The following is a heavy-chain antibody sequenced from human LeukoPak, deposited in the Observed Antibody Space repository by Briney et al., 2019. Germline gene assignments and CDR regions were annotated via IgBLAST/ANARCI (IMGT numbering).Heavy chain of an antibody. D-gene: IGHD2-15*01. CDR3: MVVPGSHYYMDV. CDR1: GGSISSSSYY. Sequence: PSETLSLTCIVSGGSISSSSYYWGWIRQPPGKGLEWIGSIYYSGSTYYNPSLKTRITISVDTSKNQLSLELSSVTAADTAVYYCMVVPGSHYYMDVWGKRTTVTVSS. V-gene: IGHV4-39*07. CDR2: IYYSGST. J-gene: IGHJ6*03.